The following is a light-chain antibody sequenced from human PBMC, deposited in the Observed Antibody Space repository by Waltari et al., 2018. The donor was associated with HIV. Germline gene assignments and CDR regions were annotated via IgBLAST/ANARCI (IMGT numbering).Light chain of an antibody. Sequence: SYELTQPPSVSVSPGQTASLTCSGDHLGDKYVSWYQQKAGQSPVLVIFQDSKRPPGIPERFSGSNSGNTATLTISGTQAMDEADYYCQAWDSRTSFGGGTKLTVL. CDR1: HLGDKY. V-gene: IGLV3-1*01. CDR3: QAWDSRTS. CDR2: QDS. J-gene: IGLJ2*01.